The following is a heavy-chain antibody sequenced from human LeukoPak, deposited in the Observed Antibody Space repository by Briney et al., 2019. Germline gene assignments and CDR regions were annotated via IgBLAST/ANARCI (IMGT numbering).Heavy chain of an antibody. CDR2: ISSSSSYI. CDR3: ARGSYLTYGTLDY. V-gene: IGHV3-21*01. J-gene: IGHJ4*02. D-gene: IGHD4-17*01. Sequence: GGSLRLSCAASGFTINTYGLHWVRQAPGKGLEWVSSISSSSSYIYYAGSVKGRFTISRDNAKNSLYLQMNSLRAEDTAVYYCARGSYLTYGTLDYWGQGTLVTVYS. CDR1: GFTINTYG.